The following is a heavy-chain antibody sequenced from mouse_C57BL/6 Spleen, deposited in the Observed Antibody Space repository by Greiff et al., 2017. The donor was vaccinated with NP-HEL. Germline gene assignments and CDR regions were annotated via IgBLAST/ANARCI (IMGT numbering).Heavy chain of an antibody. V-gene: IGHV5-4*03. CDR3: ARVPRYDGYDWYFDV. J-gene: IGHJ1*03. Sequence: EVMLVESGGGLVKPGGSLKLSCAASGFTFSSYAMSWVRQTPEKRLEWVATISDGGSYTYYPANVTGRFTISRDNAKTNLYLQMSHLNSEDTAMYYCARVPRYDGYDWYFDVWGKGTTVTVSS. CDR1: GFTFSSYA. CDR2: ISDGGSYT. D-gene: IGHD2-3*01.